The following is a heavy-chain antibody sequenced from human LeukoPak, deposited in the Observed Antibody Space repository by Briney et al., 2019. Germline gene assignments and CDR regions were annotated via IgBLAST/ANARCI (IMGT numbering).Heavy chain of an antibody. CDR1: GGTFSSYA. J-gene: IGHJ3*02. CDR2: IIPILGIA. Sequence: SVEVSCKASGGTFSSYAISWVRQAPGQGLEWMGRIIPILGIANYAQKFQGRVTITADKSTSTAYMELSSLRSEDTAVYYCARKRFDYGDYAYYKGDAFDIWGQGTMVTVSS. D-gene: IGHD4-17*01. CDR3: ARKRFDYGDYAYYKGDAFDI. V-gene: IGHV1-69*04.